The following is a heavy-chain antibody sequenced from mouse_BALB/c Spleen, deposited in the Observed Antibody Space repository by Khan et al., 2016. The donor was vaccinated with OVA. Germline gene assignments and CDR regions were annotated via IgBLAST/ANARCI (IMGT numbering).Heavy chain of an antibody. Sequence: SGPGLVQPSQSLSLTCTVTGYSITSGYGWNWIRQFPGNKLEWMGYISYSGSTNYNPSLKSRISITRDTSKNQFFLQLNSVTTEDTATYYCARTARIKYWGQGTTLTVSS. CDR3: ARTARIKY. D-gene: IGHD1-2*01. J-gene: IGHJ2*01. CDR2: ISYSGST. CDR1: GYSITSGYG. V-gene: IGHV3-2*02.